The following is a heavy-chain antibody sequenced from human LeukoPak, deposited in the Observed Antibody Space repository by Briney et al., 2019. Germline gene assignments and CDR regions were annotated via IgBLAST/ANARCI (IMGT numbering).Heavy chain of an antibody. CDR2: INPNSGGT. CDR3: ASSVVITFDFDN. CDR1: GYTFTGYY. J-gene: IGHJ4*02. Sequence: GASVKVSCKASGYTFTGYYMHWVRQAPGQGLEWMGWINPNSGGTKYAQKFQGRVTMTRGTSSSTAYMELSRLRSDDTAVYYCASSVVITFDFDNWGQGTLVTVSS. V-gene: IGHV1-2*02. D-gene: IGHD3-22*01.